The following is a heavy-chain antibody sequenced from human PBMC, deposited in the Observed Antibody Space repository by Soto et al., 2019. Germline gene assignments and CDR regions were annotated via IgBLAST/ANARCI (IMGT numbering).Heavy chain of an antibody. Sequence: GGSLRLSCAASGFTFSSYAMSWVRQAPGKGLEWVSAISGGGGTTYYADSVKGRFTISRDNSKNTLSLQMNSLRAEDTALYHCATGYRSAYDPFDSWGQGTFVIVSS. V-gene: IGHV3-23*01. J-gene: IGHJ4*02. CDR3: ATGYRSAYDPFDS. D-gene: IGHD5-12*01. CDR2: ISGGGGTT. CDR1: GFTFSSYA.